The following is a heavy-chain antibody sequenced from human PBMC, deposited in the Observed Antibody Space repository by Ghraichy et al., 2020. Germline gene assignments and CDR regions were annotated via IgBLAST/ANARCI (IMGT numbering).Heavy chain of an antibody. D-gene: IGHD3-3*01. CDR3: ARADGFWSGYFFDS. V-gene: IGHV3-7*01. CDR1: GFTFSSYW. Sequence: GGSLRLSCAASGFTFSSYWMSWVRQAPGKGLEWVANIKQVGSEKYYVDYVTGRFTISRDNAMNSLYLQMNSLRAEDTAVYYCARADGFWSGYFFDSWGQGTLVTVSS. CDR2: IKQVGSEK. J-gene: IGHJ4*02.